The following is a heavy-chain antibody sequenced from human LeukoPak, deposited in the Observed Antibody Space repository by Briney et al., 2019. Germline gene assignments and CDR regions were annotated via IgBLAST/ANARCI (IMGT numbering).Heavy chain of an antibody. CDR3: ASVYDSSAYYPGNWFDP. CDR2: VNHSGSS. J-gene: IGHJ5*02. V-gene: IGHV4-34*01. CDR1: GGSFSGYY. D-gene: IGHD3-22*01. Sequence: SETLSLTCGVYGGSFSGYYWSWIRQPPGKGLEWIGEVNHSGSSNYTPSLKSRVTISVDTSKNQFSLKLSSVTAADTAVYYCASVYDSSAYYPGNWFDPWGQGTLVTVSS.